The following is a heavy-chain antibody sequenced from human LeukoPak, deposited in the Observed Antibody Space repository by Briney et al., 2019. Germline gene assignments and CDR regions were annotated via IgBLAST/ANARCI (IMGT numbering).Heavy chain of an antibody. CDR3: ARIYGGYVGPFDY. D-gene: IGHD5-12*01. V-gene: IGHV1-18*01. CDR1: YYAFSDYA. J-gene: IGHJ4*02. Sequence: ASVRVSCKTSYYAFSDYAITWVRQAPGQGLQWMGWISPSSGNTNYAQKFRGRVMMTADTSTTTAYMELRSLRSDDTAVYYCARIYGGYVGPFDYWGQGTLVTVSS. CDR2: ISPSSGNT.